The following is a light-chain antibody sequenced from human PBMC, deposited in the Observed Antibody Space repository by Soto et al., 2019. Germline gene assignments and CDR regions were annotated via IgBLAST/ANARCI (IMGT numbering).Light chain of an antibody. CDR1: SSDVGGYNY. Sequence: QSVLTQPPSASGSPGQSVTISCTGTSSDVGGYNYVSWYQQHPGKAPKLMIYEVSKRPSGVPDRFSGSKSGNTASLTVYGLQAEDEADYYCSSYAGSNKLVFGGGTKLTVL. V-gene: IGLV2-8*01. CDR3: SSYAGSNKLV. CDR2: EVS. J-gene: IGLJ2*01.